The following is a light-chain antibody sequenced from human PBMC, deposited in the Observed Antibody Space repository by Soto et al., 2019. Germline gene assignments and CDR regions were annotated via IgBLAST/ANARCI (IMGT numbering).Light chain of an antibody. CDR3: QQYGSSPPLT. J-gene: IGKJ4*01. Sequence: PGRRATLCCSASQSISTYLAWYQVKPGQAPRLLIYDASSRATGVPARFSGSGSGTDFSLTISSLEPEDVAVYYCQQYGSSPPLTFGGGTKVDIK. V-gene: IGKV3-11*01. CDR1: QSISTY. CDR2: DAS.